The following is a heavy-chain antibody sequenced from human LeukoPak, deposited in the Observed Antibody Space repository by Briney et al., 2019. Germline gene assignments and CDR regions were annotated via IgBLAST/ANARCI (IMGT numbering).Heavy chain of an antibody. CDR2: IYYSGST. CDR3: ARVDYYDSSSDY. Sequence: PSETLSLTCSVSGGPIGGDYWSWIRQPPGKGLEWIGSIYYSGSTYYNPSLKSRVTISVDTSKNQFSLKLSSVTAADTAVYYCARVDYYDSSSDYWGQGTLVTVSS. CDR1: GGPIGGDY. D-gene: IGHD3-22*01. V-gene: IGHV4-39*01. J-gene: IGHJ4*02.